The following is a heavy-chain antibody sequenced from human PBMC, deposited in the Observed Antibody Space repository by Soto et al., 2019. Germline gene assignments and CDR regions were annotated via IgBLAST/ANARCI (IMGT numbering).Heavy chain of an antibody. Sequence: QVQLVQSGAEVKKPGASVKVSCRASGYTFTSYDINRVRQATGQGLEWMGWMNPNSGNTGNAQKFQGRVTMTRNTSISTAYMELSSLRSEAAAVYYCARTLYGDNVDYWGQGTLVTVSS. CDR1: GYTFTSYD. J-gene: IGHJ4*02. CDR3: ARTLYGDNVDY. V-gene: IGHV1-8*01. D-gene: IGHD4-17*01. CDR2: MNPNSGNT.